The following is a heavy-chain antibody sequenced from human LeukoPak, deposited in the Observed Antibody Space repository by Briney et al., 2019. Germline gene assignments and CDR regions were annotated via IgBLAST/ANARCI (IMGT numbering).Heavy chain of an antibody. J-gene: IGHJ4*02. D-gene: IGHD3-22*01. CDR3: ATESHYYDSSGYDVGGYY. Sequence: PVGSLRLSCAASGFTFSSDSMNWVRQAPGQGLEWVSSISSSSSDIYYADSVKGRYTISRDNAKNSLYLQMNSLRAGDTAVYYCATESHYYDSSGYDVGGYYWGQGTLVTVSS. CDR2: ISSSSSDI. V-gene: IGHV3-21*01. CDR1: GFTFSSDS.